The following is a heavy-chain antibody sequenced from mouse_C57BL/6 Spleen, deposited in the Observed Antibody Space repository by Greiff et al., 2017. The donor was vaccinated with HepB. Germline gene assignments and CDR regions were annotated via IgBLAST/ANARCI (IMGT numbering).Heavy chain of an antibody. Sequence: VQLQQSGPELVKPGDSVKISCKASGYSFTGYFMNWVMQSHGKSLEWIGRINPYNGDTFYNQKFKGKATLTVDKSSSTAHMELRSLTSEDSAVYYCARRDDYDGYAMDYWGQGTSVTVSS. D-gene: IGHD2-4*01. J-gene: IGHJ4*01. CDR3: ARRDDYDGYAMDY. CDR2: INPYNGDT. CDR1: GYSFTGYF. V-gene: IGHV1-20*01.